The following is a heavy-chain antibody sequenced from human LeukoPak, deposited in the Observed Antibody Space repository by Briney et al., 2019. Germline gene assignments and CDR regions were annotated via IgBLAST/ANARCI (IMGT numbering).Heavy chain of an antibody. CDR3: ARGVPYYYYGMDV. CDR2: ISAYNGNT. J-gene: IGHJ6*02. Sequence: ASVKVSCKASGYTFTSYGISWVRQAPGQGLEWMGWISAYNGNTNYAQKLQGRVTMTTDTSTSTAYMELRSLRPDDTAVYYCARGVPYYYYGMDVWGQGTTVTVSS. V-gene: IGHV1-18*01. CDR1: GYTFTSYG.